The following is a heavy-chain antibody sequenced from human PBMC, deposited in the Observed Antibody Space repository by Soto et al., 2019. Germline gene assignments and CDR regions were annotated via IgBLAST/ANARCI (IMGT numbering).Heavy chain of an antibody. CDR1: GYTFTSYA. CDR3: AKDRMLGSGTFSSFPS. J-gene: IGHJ4*02. CDR2: INAGNGNT. V-gene: IGHV1-3*01. D-gene: IGHD3-10*01. Sequence: ASVKVSCKASGYTFTSYAMYWVRRAAGQRLEWMGWINAGNGNTKYSQKFQGRVTITRDTSASTAYMELSSLRSEDTAQYYCAKDRMLGSGTFSSFPSWGQGVQVTVSS.